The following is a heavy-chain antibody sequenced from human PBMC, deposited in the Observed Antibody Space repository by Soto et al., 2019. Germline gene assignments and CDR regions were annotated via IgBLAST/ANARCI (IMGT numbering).Heavy chain of an antibody. J-gene: IGHJ6*02. Sequence: PGGSLRLSCAASGFTFSNYDMHWVRQFTGKGLEWVSGITTAGDTYYPGSVKGRFTISREKAKNSLYLQMNSLSAGDTAVYYCARELHGGSYGMEVWGQGTTVTVFS. CDR2: ITTAGDT. V-gene: IGHV3-13*01. CDR3: ARELHGGSYGMEV. CDR1: GFTFSNYD.